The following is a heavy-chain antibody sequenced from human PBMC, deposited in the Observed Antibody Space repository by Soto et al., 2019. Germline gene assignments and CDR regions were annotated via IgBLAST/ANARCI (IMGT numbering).Heavy chain of an antibody. J-gene: IGHJ4*02. Sequence: SETLSLTCTVSGGSISSGGYYWSWIRQHPGKGLEWIGYIYYSGSTYYNPSLKSRVTISVDTSKNQFSLKLSSVTAADTAVYYCARGGYYDSSGRLLYWGQGTLVTVSS. CDR1: GGSISSGGYY. CDR2: IYYSGST. D-gene: IGHD3-22*01. V-gene: IGHV4-31*03. CDR3: ARGGYYDSSGRLLY.